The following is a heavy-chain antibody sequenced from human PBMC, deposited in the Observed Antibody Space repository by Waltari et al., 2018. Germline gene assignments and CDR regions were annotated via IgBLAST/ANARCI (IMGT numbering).Heavy chain of an antibody. CDR1: GFTFRSYA. Sequence: EVQLLESGGGLVQPGGSLRLSCAASGFTFRSYARNWVRQAPGKGLEWVSSISDSGGRTYYADSVKGRFTISRDNSKNTLYLQMNSLKTEDTAVYYCTTWYHKVIGTDYWGQGIQVTVSS. D-gene: IGHD2-21*01. CDR2: ISDSGGRT. CDR3: TTWYHKVIGTDY. J-gene: IGHJ4*02. V-gene: IGHV3-23*01.